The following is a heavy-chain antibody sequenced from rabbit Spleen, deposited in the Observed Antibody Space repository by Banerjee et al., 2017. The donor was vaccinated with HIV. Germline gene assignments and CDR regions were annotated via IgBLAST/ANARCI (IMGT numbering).Heavy chain of an antibody. CDR3: ARDAGTGDYIDVYFNL. CDR1: GFSFSSGYY. D-gene: IGHD8-1*01. V-gene: IGHV1S45*01. CDR2: INTWSGRP. J-gene: IGHJ4*01. Sequence: QEQLVESGGGLVKPGASLTLTCKASGFSFSSGYYMCWVRQAPGKGLRWIACINTWSGRPVYASWAKGRFTMSKTSSTTVTLQMTSLTAADTATYFCARDAGTGDYIDVYFNLWGQGTLVTVS.